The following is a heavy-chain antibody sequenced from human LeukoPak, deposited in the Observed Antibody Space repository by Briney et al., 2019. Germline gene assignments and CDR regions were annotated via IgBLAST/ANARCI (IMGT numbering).Heavy chain of an antibody. CDR3: ARSDIVVVPAAINDALDI. D-gene: IGHD2-2*01. CDR2: IYYSGST. CDR1: GDSISGNSYY. Sequence: KSSETLSLTCTVSGDSISGNSYYWGWIRQPPGKGLEWLGSIYYSGSTYYNPSLKSRVTISVDTSKNQFSLKLSSVTAADTAVYYCARSDIVVVPAAINDALDIWGQGTMVTVSS. V-gene: IGHV4-39*01. J-gene: IGHJ3*02.